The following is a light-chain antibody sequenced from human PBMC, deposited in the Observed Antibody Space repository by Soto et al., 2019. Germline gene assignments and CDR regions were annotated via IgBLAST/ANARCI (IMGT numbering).Light chain of an antibody. CDR1: QSISRD. V-gene: IGKV3-15*01. J-gene: IGKJ1*01. Sequence: DIVMTQSPATLSVSPGNRATLSCRASQSISRDLAWYQQKPGQAPRLLIYGASTRATGIPARFSGSRSGTEFTLTISSLQSEDFAVYYCQQYNNWPWTFGQGNKVDI. CDR3: QQYNNWPWT. CDR2: GAS.